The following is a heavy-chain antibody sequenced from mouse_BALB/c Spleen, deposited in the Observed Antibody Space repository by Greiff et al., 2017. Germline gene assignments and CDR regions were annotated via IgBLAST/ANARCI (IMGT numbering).Heavy chain of an antibody. CDR1: GFTFSSYA. Sequence: EVKLVESGGGLVKPGGSLKLSCAASGFTFSSYAMSWVRQTPEKRLEWVASISSGGITYYPDSVKGRFTISRDNARNILYLQMSSLRSEDTAMYYCARGGYGNYVYFDYWGQGTTLTVSS. CDR2: ISSGGIT. J-gene: IGHJ2*01. CDR3: ARGGYGNYVYFDY. V-gene: IGHV5-6-5*01. D-gene: IGHD2-10*02.